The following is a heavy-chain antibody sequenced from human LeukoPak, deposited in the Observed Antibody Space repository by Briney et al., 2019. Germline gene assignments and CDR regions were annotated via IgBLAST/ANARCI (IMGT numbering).Heavy chain of an antibody. D-gene: IGHD3-16*01. J-gene: IGHJ4*02. Sequence: GGSLRLSCAGSGFTFSSYAMSWVRQAPGKGLEWVSVISGSSDTTYYADSVKGRFIISRDNSKNTLYLQMNSLGAEDTVVYYCAKRIGGVNSFDHWGQGTLVTVSS. V-gene: IGHV3-23*01. CDR2: ISGSSDTT. CDR3: AKRIGGVNSFDH. CDR1: GFTFSSYA.